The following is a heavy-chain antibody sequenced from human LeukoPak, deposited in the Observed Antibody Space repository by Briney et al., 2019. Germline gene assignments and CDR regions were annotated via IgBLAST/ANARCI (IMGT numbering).Heavy chain of an antibody. J-gene: IGHJ4*02. V-gene: IGHV3-15*01. CDR2: IKSKTDGGTT. Sequence: VGSLRLSCAASGFTFSNAWMSWVRQAPGKGLEWVGRIKSKTDGGTTDYAAPVKGRFTISRDDSKNTLYLQMNSLKTEDTAVYYCTTTFPYYYGSGSYSFFDYWGQGTLVTVSS. D-gene: IGHD3-10*01. CDR1: GFTFSNAW. CDR3: TTTFPYYYGSGSYSFFDY.